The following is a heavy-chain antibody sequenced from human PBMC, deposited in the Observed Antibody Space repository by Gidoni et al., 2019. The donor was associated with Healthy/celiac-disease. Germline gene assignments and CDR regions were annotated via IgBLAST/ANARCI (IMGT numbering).Heavy chain of an antibody. CDR2: TYFRSKWYN. CDR1: GDSVSSKSAA. D-gene: IGHD2-2*01. CDR3: ARGGSTSSQPLSPYGMDV. J-gene: IGHJ6*02. V-gene: IGHV6-1*01. Sequence: QVQLQQSGPGLVKPSQTLSLTCANSGDSVSSKSAAWNWIRQSPSRGIEWLGSTYFRSKWYNNYAVSVKSRITINPDTSKNQFSLQLNSVTPEDTAVYYCARGGSTSSQPLSPYGMDVWGQGTTVTVSS.